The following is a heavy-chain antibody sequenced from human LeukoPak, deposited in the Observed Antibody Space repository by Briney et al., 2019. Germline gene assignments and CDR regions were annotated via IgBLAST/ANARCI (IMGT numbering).Heavy chain of an antibody. Sequence: PGGSLRLSCAASGFTVSSNYMSWVRQAPGKGLEWVSVIYSGGSTYYADSVKGRFTISRDNSKNTLYLQMNSPRAEDTAVYYCAASAMVNGMDVWGQGTTVTVSS. CDR2: IYSGGST. D-gene: IGHD5-18*01. CDR3: AASAMVNGMDV. V-gene: IGHV3-66*02. CDR1: GFTVSSNY. J-gene: IGHJ6*02.